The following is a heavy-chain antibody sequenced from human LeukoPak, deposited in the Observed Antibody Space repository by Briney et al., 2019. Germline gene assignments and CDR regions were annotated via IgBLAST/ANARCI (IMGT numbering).Heavy chain of an antibody. CDR1: GFTFSSYS. J-gene: IGHJ6*02. D-gene: IGHD5-12*01. CDR2: ISSSSSYI. V-gene: IGHV3-21*01. CDR3: ARVVWSRRAVGGPDSGYDYYYYYGMDV. Sequence: GGSLRLSCAASGFTFSSYSMNWVRQATGKGLEWVSSISSSSSYIYYADSVKGRFTISRDNAKNSLYLQMNSLRAEDTAVYYCARVVWSRRAVGGPDSGYDYYYYYGMDVWGQGTTVTVSS.